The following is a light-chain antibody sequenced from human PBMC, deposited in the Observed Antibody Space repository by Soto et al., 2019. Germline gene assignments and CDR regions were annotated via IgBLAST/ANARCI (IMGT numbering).Light chain of an antibody. Sequence: EIVFTQSPGTLSLSPGERATLSCRASQSVSSSYLAWYQQKPGQAPRLLIYGASSRATGIPDRFSGSGSGTDFTLTISRLEPEDFSVYFCQQYVSSWTFGQGTGGYQ. CDR3: QQYVSSWT. CDR1: QSVSSSY. CDR2: GAS. V-gene: IGKV3-20*01. J-gene: IGKJ1*01.